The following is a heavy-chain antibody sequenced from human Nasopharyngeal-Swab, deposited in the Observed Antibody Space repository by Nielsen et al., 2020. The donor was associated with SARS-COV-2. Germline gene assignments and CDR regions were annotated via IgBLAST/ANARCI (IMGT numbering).Heavy chain of an antibody. D-gene: IGHD2-2*01. CDR2: ISGSGGST. V-gene: IGHV3-23*01. J-gene: IGHJ3*02. CDR3: AKRQLLPTGAFDI. CDR1: GINFSSYS. Sequence: GEALKISLSASGINFSSYSKSLGRQAPGKGLEWVSAISGSGGSTYYADSVKGRFTISRDNSKNTLYLQMNSLRAEDTAVYYCAKRQLLPTGAFDIWGQGTMVTVSS.